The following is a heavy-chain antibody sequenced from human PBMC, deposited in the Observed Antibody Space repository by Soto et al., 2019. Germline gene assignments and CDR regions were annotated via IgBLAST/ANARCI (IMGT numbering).Heavy chain of an antibody. V-gene: IGHV3-30-3*01. CDR3: ARDPNYSSSWYMTGRDYYYGMDV. Sequence: QVQLVESGGGVVQPGRSLRLSCAASGFTFSSYAMHWVRQAPGKGLEWVAVISYDGSNKYYADSVKGRFTISRDNSKNTLYLQMNSLRAEDTAVYYCARDPNYSSSWYMTGRDYYYGMDVWGQGTTVTVSS. CDR2: ISYDGSNK. D-gene: IGHD6-13*01. J-gene: IGHJ6*02. CDR1: GFTFSSYA.